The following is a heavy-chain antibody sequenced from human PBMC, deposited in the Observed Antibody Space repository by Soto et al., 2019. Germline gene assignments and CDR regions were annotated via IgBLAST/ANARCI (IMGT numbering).Heavy chain of an antibody. CDR3: ARDWIAVAGGWNY. CDR2: ISSSSSYI. Sequence: VGSLRLSCAASGFTFSSYSMNWVRQAPGKGLEWVSSISSSSSYIYYADSVKGRFTISRDNAKNSLYLQMNSLRAEDTAVYYCARDWIAVAGGWNYWGQGTLVTVSS. CDR1: GFTFSSYS. D-gene: IGHD6-19*01. J-gene: IGHJ4*02. V-gene: IGHV3-21*01.